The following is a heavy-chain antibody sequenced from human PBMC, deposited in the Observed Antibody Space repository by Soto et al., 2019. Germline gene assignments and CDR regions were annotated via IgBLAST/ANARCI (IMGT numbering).Heavy chain of an antibody. CDR1: GFTFSSYW. CDR2: IKQDGSEK. D-gene: IGHD6-6*01. J-gene: IGHJ6*02. V-gene: IGHV3-7*01. CDR3: ARELVAYRYYYYYYGMDV. Sequence: GGSLRLSCAASGFTFSSYWMSWVRQALGKGLEWVANIKQDGSEKYYVDSVKGRFTISRDNAKNSLYLQMNSLRAEDTAVYYCARELVAYRYYYYYYGMDVWGQGTTVTVSS.